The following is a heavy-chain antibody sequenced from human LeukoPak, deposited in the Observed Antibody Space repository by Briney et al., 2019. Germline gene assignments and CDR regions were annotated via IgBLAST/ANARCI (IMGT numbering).Heavy chain of an antibody. CDR3: ARGGKYYGDYWYFDL. Sequence: SETLSLTCAVYGGSFSGYYWSWIRQPPGKGLEWIGEINHSGSTNYNPSLKGRVTISVDTSKITFSMNLSSVTAADTAVYYCARGGKYYGDYWYFDLWGRGTLVTVSS. D-gene: IGHD4-17*01. J-gene: IGHJ2*01. CDR2: INHSGST. CDR1: GGSFSGYY. V-gene: IGHV4-34*01.